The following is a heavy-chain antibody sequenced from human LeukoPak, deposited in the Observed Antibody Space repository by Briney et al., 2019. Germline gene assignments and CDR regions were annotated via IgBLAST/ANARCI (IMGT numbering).Heavy chain of an antibody. CDR3: ARDKAAAGRVFDY. CDR2: ISYDGSNK. J-gene: IGHJ4*02. D-gene: IGHD6-13*01. V-gene: IGHV3-30*04. CDR1: GFTFGSYA. Sequence: HPGGSLRLSCAASGFTFGSYAMHWVRQAPGKGLEWVAVISYDGSNKYYADSVKGRFTISRDNSKNTLYLQMNSLRAEDTAVYYCARDKAAAGRVFDYWGQGTLVTVSS.